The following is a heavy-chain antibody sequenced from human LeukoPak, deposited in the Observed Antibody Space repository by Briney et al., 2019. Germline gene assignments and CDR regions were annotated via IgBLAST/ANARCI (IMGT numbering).Heavy chain of an antibody. V-gene: IGHV3-21*01. Sequence: GGSLRLSCAASGFTSSSYSMNCVRQAPGKGLEWVSSISSSSGYIYYADSVKGRLTISRDNAKNSVYLQMSSMRAEDTAVYYCARDGGQWHSDLVRYYYYGMDVWGQGTTVTVSS. CDR3: ARDGGQWHSDLVRYYYYGMDV. CDR1: GFTSSSYS. J-gene: IGHJ6*02. D-gene: IGHD6-19*01. CDR2: ISSSSGYI.